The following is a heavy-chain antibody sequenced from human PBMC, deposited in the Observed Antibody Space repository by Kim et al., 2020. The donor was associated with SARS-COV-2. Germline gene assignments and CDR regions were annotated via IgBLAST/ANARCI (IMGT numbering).Heavy chain of an antibody. D-gene: IGHD3-3*01. J-gene: IGHJ4*02. CDR1: GFTFGDHA. V-gene: IGHV3-49*04. Sequence: GGSLRLSCTASGFTFGDHAMSWVRQAPGKGLEWVGFIRSKAYGGTTEYAASVKGRFTISRDDSKSFAYLQMNSLKTEDTAVYYCTSLPYWSCYYAVQRGYYFDYWGQRTLGTVSS. CDR3: TSLPYWSCYYAVQRGYYFDY. CDR2: IRSKAYGGTT.